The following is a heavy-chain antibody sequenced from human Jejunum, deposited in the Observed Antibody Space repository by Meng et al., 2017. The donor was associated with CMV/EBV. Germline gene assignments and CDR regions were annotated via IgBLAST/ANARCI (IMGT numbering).Heavy chain of an antibody. V-gene: IGHV3-7*01. D-gene: IGHD3-3*01. CDR3: ARGSYDFWSGYNNFWSGYLPYGMDD. Sequence: SVRPEPGKGLEWVANIKQDGSEKNYVDSVKGRFTISRDNAQNSLYLQMNSLRAGDTAVYYCARGSYDFWSGYNNFWSGYLPYGMDDWGQGTTVTVSS. J-gene: IGHJ6*02. CDR2: IKQDGSEK.